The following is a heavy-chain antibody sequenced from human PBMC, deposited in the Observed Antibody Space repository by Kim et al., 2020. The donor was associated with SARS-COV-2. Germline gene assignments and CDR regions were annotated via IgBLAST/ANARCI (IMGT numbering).Heavy chain of an antibody. D-gene: IGHD2-2*01. CDR1: GGTFSSYA. CDR2: IIPILGIA. V-gene: IGHV1-69*04. CDR3: ARESVGYCSSTSCYSWVGNAFDI. Sequence: SVKVSCKASGGTFSSYAISWVRQAPGQGLEWMGRIIPILGIANYAQKFQGRVTITADKSTSTAYMELSSLRSEDTAVYYCARESVGYCSSTSCYSWVGNAFDIWGQGTMVTVSS. J-gene: IGHJ3*02.